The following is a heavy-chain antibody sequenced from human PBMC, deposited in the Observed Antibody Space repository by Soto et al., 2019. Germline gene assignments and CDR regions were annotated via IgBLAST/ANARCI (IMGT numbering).Heavy chain of an antibody. CDR2: ISYDGSNK. J-gene: IGHJ4*02. CDR1: GFTFSSYG. CDR3: AKGSELIAAGDFDY. V-gene: IGHV3-30*18. Sequence: QVQLVESGGGVVQPGRSLRLSCAASGFTFSSYGMHWVRQAPGKGLEWVAVISYDGSNKYYADSVKGRFTISRDNSKNTLYLQMNSLRAEDTAVYYCAKGSELIAAGDFDYWGQGTLVTVSS. D-gene: IGHD6-13*01.